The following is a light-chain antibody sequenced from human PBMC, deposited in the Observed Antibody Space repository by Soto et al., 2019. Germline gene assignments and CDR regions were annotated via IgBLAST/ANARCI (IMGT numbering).Light chain of an antibody. CDR2: DAS. CDR1: QSISNS. V-gene: IGKV1-39*01. CDR3: QQSYSTPFT. Sequence: DIQLTQSPATLSASVCDRVTITCLASQSISNSLAWYQQKPGKAPKLLIYDASTLQSGVPSRFSGSGSGTDFTLTISSLRPEDFATYYCQQSYSTPFTFGPGTKVDIK. J-gene: IGKJ3*01.